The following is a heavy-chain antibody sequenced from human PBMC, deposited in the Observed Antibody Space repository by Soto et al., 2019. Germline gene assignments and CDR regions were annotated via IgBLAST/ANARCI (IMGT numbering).Heavy chain of an antibody. CDR2: IYYSGST. V-gene: IGHV4-31*03. Sequence: SETLSLTCTVSGGSLSSGGYYWSWLSQHPGKGLEWIGYIYYSGSTYYNPSLKSRVTISVDTSKNQFSLKLSSVTAADTAVYYCARDVTPNWFDPWGQGTLVTVSS. D-gene: IGHD4-4*01. CDR3: ARDVTPNWFDP. CDR1: GGSLSSGGYY. J-gene: IGHJ5*02.